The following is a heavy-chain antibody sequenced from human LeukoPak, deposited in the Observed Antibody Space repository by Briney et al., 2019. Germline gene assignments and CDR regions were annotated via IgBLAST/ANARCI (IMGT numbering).Heavy chain of an antibody. D-gene: IGHD2-2*01. CDR2: INPNSGGT. CDR3: AISGHCSSTSCLDY. CDR1: GYTFTGYY. J-gene: IGHJ4*02. V-gene: IGHV1-2*02. Sequence: ASVKVSCTASGYTFTGYYMHWVRQAPGQGLEWMGWINPNSGGTNYAQKFQGRVTITRDTSISTAYMELSRLRSDDTAVYYCAISGHCSSTSCLDYWGQGTLVTVSS.